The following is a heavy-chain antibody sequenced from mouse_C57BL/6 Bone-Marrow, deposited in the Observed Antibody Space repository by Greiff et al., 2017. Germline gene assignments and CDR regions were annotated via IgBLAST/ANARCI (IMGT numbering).Heavy chain of an antibody. CDR1: GYTFTDYY. J-gene: IGHJ3*01. CDR3: ASYGGYPWFAY. D-gene: IGHD2-2*01. CDR2: INPDNGGT. Sequence: LQLQQSGPELVKPGASVKISCKASGYTFTDYYMNWVKQSHGKSLEWIGDINPDNGGTSYNQKFKGKATLTVDKSSSTAYMELRSLTSEDSAVYYCASYGGYPWFAYWGQGTLVTVSA. V-gene: IGHV1-26*01.